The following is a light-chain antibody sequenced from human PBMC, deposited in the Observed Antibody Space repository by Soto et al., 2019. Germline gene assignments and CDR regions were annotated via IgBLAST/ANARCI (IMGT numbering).Light chain of an antibody. CDR1: SSDVGYYNY. V-gene: IGLV2-11*01. CDR2: DVG. Sequence: QPVLTQPRSVSGSPGQSVTISCTGTSSDVGYYNYVSWYQQHPGKAPKLMIYDVGKRPSGVPDRFSGSKSGNTASLTISGLQGEDEADYYCCSYAGSFTFVFGSGTKVTVL. J-gene: IGLJ1*01. CDR3: CSYAGSFTFV.